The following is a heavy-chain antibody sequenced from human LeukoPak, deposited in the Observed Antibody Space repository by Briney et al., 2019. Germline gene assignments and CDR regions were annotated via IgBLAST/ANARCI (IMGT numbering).Heavy chain of an antibody. CDR2: INSDGSST. Sequence: GGSLRLSCAASGFTFSGYWMHWVRQAPGKGLVWVSRINSDGSSTTYADSVKGRFTISRDNAKNTLYLQMNSLRAEDTAMYYCARAIGLDFDFWGQGTLVTVSS. CDR1: GFTFSGYW. D-gene: IGHD2/OR15-2a*01. V-gene: IGHV3-74*01. CDR3: ARAIGLDFDF. J-gene: IGHJ4*02.